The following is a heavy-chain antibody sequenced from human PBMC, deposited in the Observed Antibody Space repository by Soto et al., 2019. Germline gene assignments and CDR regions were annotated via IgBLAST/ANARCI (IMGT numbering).Heavy chain of an antibody. D-gene: IGHD2-2*01. CDR3: ARAVPRGGWFDP. Sequence: PSETLSLTCTVSGGSVSSGSYYWSWIRQPPGKGLEWIGYIYYSGSTNYNPSLKSRVTISVDTSKNQFSLKLSSVTEADTAVYYCARAVPRGGWFDPWGQGTLVTVSS. CDR1: GGSVSSGSYY. V-gene: IGHV4-61*01. CDR2: IYYSGST. J-gene: IGHJ5*02.